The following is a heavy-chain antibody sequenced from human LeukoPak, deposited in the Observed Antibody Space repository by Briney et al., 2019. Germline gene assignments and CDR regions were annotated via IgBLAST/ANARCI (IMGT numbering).Heavy chain of an antibody. D-gene: IGHD2-21*02. CDR3: ARDLRLAYCGGDCYSNYYYYYGMDV. CDR2: IYYSGSP. Sequence: KSSETLSLTCTVSGGPISSVGYYWSWIRQHPGKGLEWIGYIYYSGSPYYNPSLKSRLTISVDTSKNQFSLKLSSVTAADTAVYYCARDLRLAYCGGDCYSNYYYYYGMDVWGQGTTVTVSS. J-gene: IGHJ6*02. V-gene: IGHV4-31*03. CDR1: GGPISSVGYY.